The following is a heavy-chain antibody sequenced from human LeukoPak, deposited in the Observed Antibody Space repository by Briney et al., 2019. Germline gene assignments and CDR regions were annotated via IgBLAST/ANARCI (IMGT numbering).Heavy chain of an antibody. CDR3: TRHAPSPYSGNHAF. J-gene: IGHJ4*02. V-gene: IGHV4-59*08. CDR1: GGSISGFY. CDR2: IYYSGTT. D-gene: IGHD1-14*01. Sequence: PSGTLSLTCTVSGGSISGFYLSRIRQTPGKGLEWIGYIYYSGTTIYNPSLKSRVTISVDTSKNQFSLKLSSVTAADTAVYYCTRHAPSPYSGNHAFWGQGTLVAVSS.